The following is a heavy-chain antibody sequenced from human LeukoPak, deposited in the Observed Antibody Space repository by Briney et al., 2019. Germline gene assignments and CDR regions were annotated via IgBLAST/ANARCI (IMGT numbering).Heavy chain of an antibody. V-gene: IGHV3-21*01. CDR1: GFTFGSYS. CDR3: ARDRNFYGDYAFGY. Sequence: GGSLRLSCAASGFTFGSYSMNWVRQAPGKGLEWVSSISSSSSYIYYADSVKGRFTISRDNAKNSLYLQMNSLRAEDTAVYYCARDRNFYGDYAFGYWGQGTLVTVSS. CDR2: ISSSSSYI. D-gene: IGHD4-17*01. J-gene: IGHJ4*02.